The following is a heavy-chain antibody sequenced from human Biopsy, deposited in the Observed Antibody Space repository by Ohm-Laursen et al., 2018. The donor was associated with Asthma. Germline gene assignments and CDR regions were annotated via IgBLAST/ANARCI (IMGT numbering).Heavy chain of an antibody. Sequence: ASVKVSCKASAYTITSNAMHWVRQAPGQSLEWMGWINAGDGNTKYSQKFQGRVTITRDTSASTAYMDLRSLRSEDTAMYYCARTYYDFLTGQVNDTFALWGQGTMVTVSS. CDR2: INAGDGNT. V-gene: IGHV1-3*01. CDR3: ARTYYDFLTGQVNDTFAL. CDR1: AYTITSNA. D-gene: IGHD3-9*01. J-gene: IGHJ3*01.